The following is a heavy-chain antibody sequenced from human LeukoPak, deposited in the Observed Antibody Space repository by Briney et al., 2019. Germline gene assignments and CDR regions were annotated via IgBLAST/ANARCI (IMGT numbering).Heavy chain of an antibody. Sequence: PGGFLRLSCAASGFTFDDYAMHWVRHAPGKGLEWVSGISWNSGSIGYADSVKGRFTISRDNAKNSLYLQMNSLRAEDTALYYCAKDMGSSGWYGFDYWGQGTLVTVSS. J-gene: IGHJ4*02. D-gene: IGHD6-19*01. CDR1: GFTFDDYA. CDR2: ISWNSGSI. V-gene: IGHV3-9*01. CDR3: AKDMGSSGWYGFDY.